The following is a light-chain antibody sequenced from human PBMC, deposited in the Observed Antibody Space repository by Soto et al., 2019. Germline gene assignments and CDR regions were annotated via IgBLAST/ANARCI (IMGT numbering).Light chain of an antibody. CDR2: DAS. V-gene: IGKV3-20*01. J-gene: IGKJ2*01. CDR3: HQYGSSRYT. CDR1: QSVSSSY. Sequence: EIVLTQSPGTLSLSPGERATLSCRASQSVSSSYLAWYQQKPGQAPRLLFYDASSRATGIPDRFSGSGSGTAFTITISRLEPEDFAVYFCHQYGSSRYTLGQGTKLEIK.